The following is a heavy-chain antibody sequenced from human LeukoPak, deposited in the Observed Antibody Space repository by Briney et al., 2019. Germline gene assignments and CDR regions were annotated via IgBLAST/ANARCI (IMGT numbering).Heavy chain of an antibody. CDR1: GFTLSNYW. Sequence: PGGSLRLSCAASGFTLSNYWMHWVRQAPGKGLEWVAFIRYDGSNKYYADSVKGRFTISRDNSKNTLYLQMNSLRAEDTAVYYCAKDFVRWLQAYYYMDVWGKGTTVTISS. V-gene: IGHV3-30*02. CDR2: IRYDGSNK. CDR3: AKDFVRWLQAYYYMDV. D-gene: IGHD5-12*01. J-gene: IGHJ6*03.